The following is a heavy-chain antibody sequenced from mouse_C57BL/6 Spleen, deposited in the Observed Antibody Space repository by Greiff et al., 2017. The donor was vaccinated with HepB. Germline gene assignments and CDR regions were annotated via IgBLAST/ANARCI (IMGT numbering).Heavy chain of an antibody. D-gene: IGHD1-1*02. V-gene: IGHV5-4*01. J-gene: IGHJ2*01. CDR1: GFTFSSYA. Sequence: EVKLMESGGGLVKPGGSLKLSCAASGFTFSSYAMSWVRQTPEKRLEWVATISDGGSYTYYPDNVKGRFTISRDNAKNNRYLQMSHLKSEDTAMYYCAREGVGSSHFDYWGQGTTLTVSS. CDR2: ISDGGSYT. CDR3: AREGVGSSHFDY.